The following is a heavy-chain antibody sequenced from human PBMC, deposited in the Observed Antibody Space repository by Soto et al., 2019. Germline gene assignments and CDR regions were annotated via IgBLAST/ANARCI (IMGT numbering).Heavy chain of an antibody. CDR1: GGSISSYY. Sequence: SETLSLTCTVSGGSISSYYWSWIRQPPGKGLEWIGYIYYSGSTNYNPSLKSRVTISVDTSKNQFSLKLSSVTAADTAVYYCARQGTVTPYDYWGQGTLVTVSS. CDR3: ARQGTVTPYDY. CDR2: IYYSGST. J-gene: IGHJ4*02. D-gene: IGHD4-17*01. V-gene: IGHV4-59*08.